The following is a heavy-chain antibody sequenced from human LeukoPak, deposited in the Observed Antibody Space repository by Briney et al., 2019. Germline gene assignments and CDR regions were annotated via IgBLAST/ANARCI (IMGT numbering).Heavy chain of an antibody. J-gene: IGHJ6*02. CDR1: GGSISSYY. Sequence: SETLSPTCTVSGGSISSYYWSWIRQPPGKGLEWIGYIYYSGSTNYNPSLKSRVTISVDTSKNQFSLKLSSVTAADTAVYYCARWRTTEGYYYGMDVWGQGTTVTVSS. CDR2: IYYSGST. V-gene: IGHV4-59*01. D-gene: IGHD1-1*01. CDR3: ARWRTTEGYYYGMDV.